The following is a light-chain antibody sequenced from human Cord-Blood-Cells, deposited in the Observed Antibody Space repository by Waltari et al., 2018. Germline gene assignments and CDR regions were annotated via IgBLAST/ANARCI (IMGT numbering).Light chain of an antibody. Sequence: RATLSCRASQSVSSNLAWYQQKPGQAPRLLIYGASTRATGIPARFSGSGSGTEFTLTISSLQSEDFAVYYCQQYNNWPPWTFGQGTKVVIK. CDR3: QQYNNWPPWT. CDR2: GAS. CDR1: QSVSSN. J-gene: IGKJ1*01. V-gene: IGKV3-15*01.